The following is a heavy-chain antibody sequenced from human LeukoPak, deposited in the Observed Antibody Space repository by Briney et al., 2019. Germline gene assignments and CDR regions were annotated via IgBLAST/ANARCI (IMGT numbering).Heavy chain of an antibody. Sequence: PGGSLRLSCAASGFTFNTYGMSWVRQAPGKGLEWVSGISGSGGATYYADSVKGRFTISRDNSRNSLYLQMNSLRTEDTALYYCAKADRNLGAAALDYWGQGTLVTVSS. J-gene: IGHJ4*02. CDR2: ISGSGGAT. CDR1: GFTFNTYG. D-gene: IGHD6-13*01. V-gene: IGHV3-23*01. CDR3: AKADRNLGAAALDY.